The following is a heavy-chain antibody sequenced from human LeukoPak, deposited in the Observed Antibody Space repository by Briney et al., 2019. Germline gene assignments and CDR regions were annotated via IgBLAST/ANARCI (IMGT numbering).Heavy chain of an antibody. D-gene: IGHD3-22*01. CDR1: GYTFTSYA. CDR3: ARGVRYYDSSGYQLYYYYGMAV. V-gene: IGHV1-3*01. CDR2: INAGNGNT. J-gene: IGHJ6*02. Sequence: ASVKVSCKASGYTFTSYAMHWVRQAPGQRLEWMGWINAGNGNTKYSQKFQGRVTITRDTSASTAYMELSSLRSEDTAVYYCARGVRYYDSSGYQLYYYYGMAVWGQGTTVTVSS.